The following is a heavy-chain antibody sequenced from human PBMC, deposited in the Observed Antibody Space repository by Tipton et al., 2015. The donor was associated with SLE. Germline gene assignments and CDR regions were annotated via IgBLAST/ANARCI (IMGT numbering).Heavy chain of an antibody. CDR2: IYYSGST. Sequence: TLSLTCTVSGRSISRGGYYWSWIRQHPGKGLEWIGYIYYSGSTNYNPSLKSRITIAVDTSKNQFSLKLSSVTAADTAVYYCAGEGSGDSSGYYYDYWGQGTLVTVSS. J-gene: IGHJ4*02. CDR1: GRSISRGGYY. CDR3: AGEGSGDSSGYYYDY. V-gene: IGHV4-61*08. D-gene: IGHD3-22*01.